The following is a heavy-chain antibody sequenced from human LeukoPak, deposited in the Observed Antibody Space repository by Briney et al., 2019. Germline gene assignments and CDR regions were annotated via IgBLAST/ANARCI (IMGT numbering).Heavy chain of an antibody. CDR1: GGSISSSSYY. CDR3: ARERWVPYYFDY. V-gene: IGHV4-61*01. CDR2: IYYSGST. Sequence: NASETLSLTCIVSGGSISSSSYYWSWIRQPPGKGLEWIGYIYYSGSTNYNPSLKSRVTISVDTSKNQFSLKLSSVTAADTAVYYCARERWVPYYFDYWGQGTLVTVSS. J-gene: IGHJ4*02. D-gene: IGHD3-16*01.